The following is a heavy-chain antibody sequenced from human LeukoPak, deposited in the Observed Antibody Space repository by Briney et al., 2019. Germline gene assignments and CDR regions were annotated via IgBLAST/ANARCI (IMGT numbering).Heavy chain of an antibody. CDR1: GITFSSYA. J-gene: IGHJ3*02. D-gene: IGHD6-13*01. V-gene: IGHV3-23*01. Sequence: GGSLRLSCAASGITFSSYAMSWVRQAPGKGLEWVSGISYTGDSTYYADSVKGRFTISRDSSRNTVYLQMNSLTDEDVAVYYCAKDWSTSWSNDAFDIWGQGTMVTVSS. CDR3: AKDWSTSWSNDAFDI. CDR2: ISYTGDST.